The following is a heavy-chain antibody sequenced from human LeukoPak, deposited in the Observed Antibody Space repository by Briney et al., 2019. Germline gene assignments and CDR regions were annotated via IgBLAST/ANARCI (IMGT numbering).Heavy chain of an antibody. CDR1: GFTFNTFN. Sequence: GGSLRLSCAASGFTFNTFNMNRVRQAPGKGLEWVSSITSGGDYIYYADSVKGRFTTSRDNAKNSLSLQLNSLRVEDTAVYYCARGHYDVLAASYKWTPDYWGQGTLVTVFS. D-gene: IGHD3-9*01. V-gene: IGHV3-21*01. J-gene: IGHJ4*02. CDR3: ARGHYDVLAASYKWTPDY. CDR2: ITSGGDYI.